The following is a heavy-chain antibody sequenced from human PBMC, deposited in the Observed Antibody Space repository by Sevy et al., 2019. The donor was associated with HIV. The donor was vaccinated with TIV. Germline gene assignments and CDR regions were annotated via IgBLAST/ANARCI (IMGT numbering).Heavy chain of an antibody. Sequence: GGSLRLSCATSGFHFNYHDMHWVRQAPWKGLEWVSSISSNRKYLYYADSVKGRFTVSRDNARSSLFLQLSDLRAGDTAVYYCARETGAAYYSDTSGFDYWGQGTLVTVSS. CDR1: GFHFNYHD. D-gene: IGHD3-22*01. V-gene: IGHV3-21*06. J-gene: IGHJ4*02. CDR3: ARETGAAYYSDTSGFDY. CDR2: ISSNRKYL.